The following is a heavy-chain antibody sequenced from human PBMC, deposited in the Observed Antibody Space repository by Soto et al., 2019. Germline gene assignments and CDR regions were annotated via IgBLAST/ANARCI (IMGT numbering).Heavy chain of an antibody. D-gene: IGHD2-21*02. Sequence: PGGSLRLSCAASGFTFSSYAMSWVRQAPGKGLEWVSAISGSGGSTYYADSVKGRFTISRDNSKNTLYLQMNSLRAEDTAVYYCAKDLVHIVVVTAPVNGMDVWGHGTTVTVSS. J-gene: IGHJ6*02. CDR1: GFTFSSYA. V-gene: IGHV3-23*01. CDR2: ISGSGGST. CDR3: AKDLVHIVVVTAPVNGMDV.